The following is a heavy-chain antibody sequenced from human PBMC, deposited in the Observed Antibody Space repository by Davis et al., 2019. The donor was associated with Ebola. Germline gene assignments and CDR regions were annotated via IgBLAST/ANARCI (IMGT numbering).Heavy chain of an antibody. CDR2: ISFTGRA. D-gene: IGHD5-12*01. V-gene: IGHV4-59*01. CDR1: GGSINNYF. CDR3: ARAIIYFGELDYFYFNGLDV. Sequence: GSLRLSCSVSGGSINNYFWSWVRQSPGKGLEWLGFISFTGRATYNSSLKSRLSISLDTSKTHFSLSLASVTAADTAVYYCARAIIYFGELDYFYFNGLDVWGPGTTVTVSS. J-gene: IGHJ6*02.